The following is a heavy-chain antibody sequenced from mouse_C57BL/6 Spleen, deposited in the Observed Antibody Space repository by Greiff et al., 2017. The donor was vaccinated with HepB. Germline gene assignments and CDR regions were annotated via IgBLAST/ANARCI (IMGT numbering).Heavy chain of an antibody. J-gene: IGHJ2*01. CDR1: GYTFTSYW. CDR3: ARGTTVVADY. V-gene: IGHV1-69*01. D-gene: IGHD1-1*01. Sequence: QVQLQQSGAELVMPGASVKLSCKASGYTFTSYWMHWVKQRPGQGLEWIGEIDPSDSYTNYNQKFKGKSTLTVDKSSSTAYMQLSSLTSEDSAVYYCARGTTVVADYWGQGTTLTVSS. CDR2: IDPSDSYT.